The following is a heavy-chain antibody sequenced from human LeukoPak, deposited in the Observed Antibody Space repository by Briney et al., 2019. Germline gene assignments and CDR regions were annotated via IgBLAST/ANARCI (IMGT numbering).Heavy chain of an antibody. V-gene: IGHV1-18*01. CDR2: ISAYNGNT. J-gene: IGHJ6*02. CDR3: ARFLAPPVGLLLWFGSRDYYYGMDV. D-gene: IGHD3-10*01. Sequence: ASVKVSCKASGYTFTSYGISWVRQAPGQGLEWMGWISAYNGNTNYAQKLQGRVTMTTDTSTSTAYMELRSLRSDDTAVYYCARFLAPPVGLLLWFGSRDYYYGMDVWGQGTTVTVSS. CDR1: GYTFTSYG.